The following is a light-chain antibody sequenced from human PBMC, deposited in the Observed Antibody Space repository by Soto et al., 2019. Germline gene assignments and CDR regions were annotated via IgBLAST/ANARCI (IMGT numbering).Light chain of an antibody. V-gene: IGKV1-5*01. CDR2: DVS. CDR1: QSISRW. Sequence: DIQMTQSPSTLSASLGDRVTITCRASQSISRWLAWYQQKPGKAPKLLISDVSSLERGVPSRFSGSGSGTEFTLTISIMKPDDVAFYHYYHYENYSQWTFGQGTKVEI. J-gene: IGKJ1*01. CDR3: YHYENYSQWT.